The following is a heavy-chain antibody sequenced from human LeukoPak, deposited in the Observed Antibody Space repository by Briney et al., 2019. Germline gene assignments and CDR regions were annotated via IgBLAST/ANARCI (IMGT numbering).Heavy chain of an antibody. D-gene: IGHD2-2*01. Sequence: GASVKVSCNASGYTFTSYGISWGRQAPGQGLEWLGWISAYNGNANYAQKLQGRVTMTTDTSTSTAYMELRSLRSDETAVYYCARAAKYCSSTSCYGGPYYYYGMDVWGKGTTVTVSS. J-gene: IGHJ6*04. CDR2: ISAYNGNA. CDR3: ARAAKYCSSTSCYGGPYYYYGMDV. V-gene: IGHV1-18*04. CDR1: GYTFTSYG.